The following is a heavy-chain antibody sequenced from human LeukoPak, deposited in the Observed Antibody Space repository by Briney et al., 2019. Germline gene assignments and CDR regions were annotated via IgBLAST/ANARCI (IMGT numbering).Heavy chain of an antibody. Sequence: PGRSLRLSCVASGFTFSRYAMHWVRQAPGKGLEWVAVMWYDGSSKYYADSVKGRFTVSRDTSKNTLYLQLNSLRAGDTAIYYCTKDRRGPAAGTWYFDSWGQGTLVTVSS. J-gene: IGHJ4*02. CDR1: GFTFSRYA. V-gene: IGHV3-33*06. CDR3: TKDRRGPAAGTWYFDS. CDR2: MWYDGSSK. D-gene: IGHD6-13*01.